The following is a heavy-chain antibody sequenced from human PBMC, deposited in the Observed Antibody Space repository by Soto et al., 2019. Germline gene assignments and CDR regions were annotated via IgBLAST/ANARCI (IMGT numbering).Heavy chain of an antibody. CDR1: GFSLSKARMG. D-gene: IGHD2-15*01. V-gene: IGHV2-26*01. Sequence: QVTLKESGPVLVKPTETLTLTCSVSGFSLSKARMGVSWIRQPPGKALEWLAHIFWNDERSYNTSLKSRLTISRDTSKSQVVLTMTNVDPVDTGTYFCARALRDGLPISYLDSWGQGALVTVSS. J-gene: IGHJ4*02. CDR3: ARALRDGLPISYLDS. CDR2: IFWNDER.